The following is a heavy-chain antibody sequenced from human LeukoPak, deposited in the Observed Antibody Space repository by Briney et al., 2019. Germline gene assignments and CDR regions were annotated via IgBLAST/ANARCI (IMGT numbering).Heavy chain of an antibody. CDR1: GGSFSGYY. D-gene: IGHD2-15*01. CDR3: ARVPRDTYCSGGSCYSTGAFDI. J-gene: IGHJ3*02. CDR2: INHSGST. V-gene: IGHV4-34*01. Sequence: PSETLSLTCAVYGGSFSGYYWSWIRQPPGKGLEWIGEINHSGSTNYNPSLKSRVTISVDTSKNQFSLKLSSVTAADTAVYYCARVPRDTYCSGGSCYSTGAFDIWGQGTMVTVSS.